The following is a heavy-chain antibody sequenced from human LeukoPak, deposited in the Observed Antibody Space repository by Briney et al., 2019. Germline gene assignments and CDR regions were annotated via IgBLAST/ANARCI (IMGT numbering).Heavy chain of an antibody. CDR3: ARDKLCRGGSCTGYFQH. D-gene: IGHD2-15*01. J-gene: IGHJ1*01. CDR1: GFTFSSYS. CDR2: ISSSSSYI. Sequence: GGSLRLSCAASGFTFSSYSMNWVRQAPGKGLEWVSSISSSSSYIYYADSVKGRFTISRDNAKNSLYLQMNSLRAEDTAVYYCARDKLCRGGSCTGYFQHWGQGTLVTVSS. V-gene: IGHV3-21*01.